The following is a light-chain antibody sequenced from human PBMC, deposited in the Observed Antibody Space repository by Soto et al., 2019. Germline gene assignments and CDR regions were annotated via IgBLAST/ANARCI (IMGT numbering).Light chain of an antibody. Sequence: QSVQTHPPSACGSPGHAVAISCTGTSSDVGGYNYVSWYQQHPGKAPKLMIYEVNKRPSGVPDRFSGSKSGNTASLTVSGLQAEDEADYYCSSYAGSTNVFGTGTKVTVL. V-gene: IGLV2-8*01. CDR2: EVN. J-gene: IGLJ1*01. CDR1: SSDVGGYNY. CDR3: SSYAGSTNV.